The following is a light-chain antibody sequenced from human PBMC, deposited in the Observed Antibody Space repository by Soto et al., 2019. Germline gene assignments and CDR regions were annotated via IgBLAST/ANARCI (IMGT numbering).Light chain of an antibody. CDR3: QQYNNWPLT. V-gene: IGKV3-15*01. J-gene: IGKJ5*01. CDR2: GAS. Sequence: IVMTQSPATLSVPPGERATLSCRASQSVSSNLAWYQQKPGQAPRLLIYGASTRATGIPARFSGSGSGTEFTLTISSLQSEDFAVYYCQQYNNWPLTFGQGTRLEIK. CDR1: QSVSSN.